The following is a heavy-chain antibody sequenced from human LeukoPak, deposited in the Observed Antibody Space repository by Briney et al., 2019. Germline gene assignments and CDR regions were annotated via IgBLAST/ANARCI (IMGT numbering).Heavy chain of an antibody. CDR2: ISAYNGNT. CDR1: GYTFTSYG. Sequence: ASVKVSCKASGYTFTSYGISWVRQAPGQGLEWMGWISAYNGNTNYAQKLQGRVTMTTDTSTSTAYMELRSLRSDDTAVYYCARDRRSVLSYYYYYGMDVWGQGTTVTVSS. D-gene: IGHD4/OR15-4a*01. J-gene: IGHJ6*02. CDR3: ARDRRSVLSYYYYYGMDV. V-gene: IGHV1-18*01.